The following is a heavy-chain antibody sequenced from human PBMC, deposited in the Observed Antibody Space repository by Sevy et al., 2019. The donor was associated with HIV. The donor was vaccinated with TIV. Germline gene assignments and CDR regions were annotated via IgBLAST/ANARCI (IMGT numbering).Heavy chain of an antibody. Sequence: GGSLRLSCAASGFTFSSYAMSWVRQAPGKGLERVSAISGSGGSTYYADSVKGRFTISRDNSKNTLYLQMNSLRAEDTAVYYCAKDPDYYDSSGYPGIEDYWGQGTLVTVSS. CDR2: ISGSGGST. D-gene: IGHD3-22*01. V-gene: IGHV3-23*01. CDR3: AKDPDYYDSSGYPGIEDY. CDR1: GFTFSSYA. J-gene: IGHJ4*02.